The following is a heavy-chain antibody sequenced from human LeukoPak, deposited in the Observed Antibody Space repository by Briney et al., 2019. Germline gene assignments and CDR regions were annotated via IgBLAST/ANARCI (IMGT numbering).Heavy chain of an antibody. J-gene: IGHJ3*02. CDR1: GGTFSSYA. V-gene: IGHV1-46*01. CDR3: ARDRVAGTRAFDI. D-gene: IGHD6-19*01. Sequence: ASVKVSCKASGGTFSSYAISWVRQAPGQGLEWMGIINPSGGSTSYAQKFQGRVTMTRDTSTSTVYMELSSLRSEDTAVYYCARDRVAGTRAFDIWGQGTMVTVSS. CDR2: INPSGGST.